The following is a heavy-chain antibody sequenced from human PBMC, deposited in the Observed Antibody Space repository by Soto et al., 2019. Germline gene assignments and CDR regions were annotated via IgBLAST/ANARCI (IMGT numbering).Heavy chain of an antibody. CDR2: IYWNGDK. V-gene: IGHV2-5*01. J-gene: IGHJ4*02. D-gene: IGHD6-19*01. CDR1: RFSLSTSGVG. CDR3: AHRPSGWFLFDY. Sequence: QITLKESGPTLVKPTQTLTLTCTFSRFSLSTSGVGVGWIRQSPGKALQWLALIYWNGDKLYNPSLKTRLAITKDTSKSQVVLTLTNMDPVDTATYYCAHRPSGWFLFDYWGQGTLVTVSS.